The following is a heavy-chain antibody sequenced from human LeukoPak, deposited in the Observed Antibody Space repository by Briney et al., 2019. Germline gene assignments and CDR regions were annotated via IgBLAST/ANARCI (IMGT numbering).Heavy chain of an antibody. Sequence: QPGGSLRLSCAASGFTFSSYAMSWVRQAPGKGLEWVSAISGSGGSTYYADSVKGRFTISRDNSKNTLYLQMNSLRAEDTAVYYCAKSRSRGGATVTTVTPPFDYWGQGTLVTVSS. V-gene: IGHV3-23*01. J-gene: IGHJ4*02. CDR2: ISGSGGST. CDR1: GFTFSSYA. D-gene: IGHD4-11*01. CDR3: AKSRSRGGATVTTVTPPFDY.